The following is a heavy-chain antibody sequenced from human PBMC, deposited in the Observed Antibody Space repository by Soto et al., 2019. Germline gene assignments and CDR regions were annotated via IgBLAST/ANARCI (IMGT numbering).Heavy chain of an antibody. CDR2: ISAYNGNT. CDR3: ASGGYSYGYTLGLDY. Sequence: QVQLVQSGAEVKKPGASVKVSCKASGYTFTSYGISWVRQAPGQGLEWMGWISAYNGNTNYALKLQGRVTMTTDTSTSTAYMVLRSLRSDDTGVYYCASGGYSYGYTLGLDYWGQGTLVTVSS. D-gene: IGHD5-18*01. V-gene: IGHV1-18*04. J-gene: IGHJ4*02. CDR1: GYTFTSYG.